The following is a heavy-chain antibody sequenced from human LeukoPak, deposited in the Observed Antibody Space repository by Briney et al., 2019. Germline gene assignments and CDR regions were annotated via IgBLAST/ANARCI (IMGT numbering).Heavy chain of an antibody. CDR2: IYYSGST. V-gene: IGHV4-59*01. CDR3: ARDRRGYYDSSGYFDY. J-gene: IGHJ4*02. D-gene: IGHD3-22*01. CDR1: GGSISGYY. Sequence: SETLSLTCIVSGGSISGYYWTWIRQPPGKGLEWIGYIYYSGSTKYNPSLKSRVTITLDTSKNQFSLKLSSVTAADTAVYYCARDRRGYYDSSGYFDYWGQGALVTVSS.